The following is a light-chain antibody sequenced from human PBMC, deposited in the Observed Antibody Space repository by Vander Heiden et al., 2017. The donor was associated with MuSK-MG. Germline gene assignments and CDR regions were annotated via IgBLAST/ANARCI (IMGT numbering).Light chain of an antibody. V-gene: IGKV3-11*01. J-gene: IGKJ5*01. CDR1: QSVNNF. Sequence: DIVLTQSPGTLSLSPGDRATLSCRASQSVNNFLDWYQQKPGKAPRLLIYDASKRSTGIPARFSGSGYGTDFTLTISSREPEDFAVYFCQHHSNWPPFTFGQGTLMETK. CDR3: QHHSNWPPFT. CDR2: DAS.